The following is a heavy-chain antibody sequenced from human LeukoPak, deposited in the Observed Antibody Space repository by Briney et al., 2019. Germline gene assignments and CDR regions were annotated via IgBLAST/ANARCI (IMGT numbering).Heavy chain of an antibody. CDR2: INTDGSRT. CDR3: VRGASLAYYMDV. Sequence: PGGSLRLSCAASGFDFSFTWMSWVRQAPGKGLVWVSRINTDGSRTNYADSVKGRFAISRDDAKNTVHLQMYSLGAEDSAVYCCVRGASLAYYMDVWGKGTTVTVSS. V-gene: IGHV3-74*01. CDR1: GFDFSFTW. D-gene: IGHD3-16*02. J-gene: IGHJ6*03.